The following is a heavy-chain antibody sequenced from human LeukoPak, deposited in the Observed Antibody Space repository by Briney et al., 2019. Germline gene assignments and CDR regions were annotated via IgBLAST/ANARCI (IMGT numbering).Heavy chain of an antibody. CDR1: GFTVSSNY. Sequence: GGSLRLSCAASGFTVSSNYMSWVRQAPGKGLEWVSAISGSGGSTYYADSVKGRFTISRDNSKNTLYLQMNSLRAEDTAVYYCAKDWSRSRVYYFDYWGQGTLVTVSS. CDR3: AKDWSRSRVYYFDY. CDR2: ISGSGGST. D-gene: IGHD3-3*01. J-gene: IGHJ4*02. V-gene: IGHV3-23*01.